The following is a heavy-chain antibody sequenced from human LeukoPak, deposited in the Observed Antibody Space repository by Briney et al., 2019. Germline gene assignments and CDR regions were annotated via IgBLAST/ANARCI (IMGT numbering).Heavy chain of an antibody. J-gene: IGHJ4*02. CDR2: IYYSGST. CDR1: GGSISSSSYY. V-gene: IGHV4-61*01. Sequence: SETLSLTCTVSGGSISSSSYYWSWIRQPPGKGLEWIGYIYYSGSTNYNPSLKSRVTISVDTSKNQFSLKLSSVTAADTAVYYCARDRGSYSDYWGQGTLVTVSS. CDR3: ARDRGSYSDY. D-gene: IGHD1-26*01.